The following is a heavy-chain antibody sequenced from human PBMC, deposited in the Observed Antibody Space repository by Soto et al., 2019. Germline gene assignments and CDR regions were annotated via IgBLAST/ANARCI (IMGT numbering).Heavy chain of an antibody. D-gene: IGHD5-12*01. V-gene: IGHV3-30-3*01. CDR3: ARAQGYSGYDSPYYYGMDV. CDR1: GFTFSSYA. Sequence: QAQLVESGGGVVQPGRSLRLSCAASGFTFSSYAMHWVRQAPGKGLEWVAVISYDGSNKYYADSVRGRFTISRDNSKNTLYLQMNSLRAEDTAVYYCARAQGYSGYDSPYYYGMDVWGRGTTVTVSS. CDR2: ISYDGSNK. J-gene: IGHJ6*02.